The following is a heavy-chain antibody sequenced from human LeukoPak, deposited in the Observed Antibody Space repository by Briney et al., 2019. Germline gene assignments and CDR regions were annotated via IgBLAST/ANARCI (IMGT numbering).Heavy chain of an antibody. CDR1: GGSISSGGYY. Sequence: NPSQTLSLTCTVSGGSISSGGYYWSWIRQPPGKGLEWIGYIYHSGSTYYNPSLKSRVTISVDRSKNQFSLKLSSVTAADTAVYYCARSSSSWYNGYSSSWYSHLFDYWGQGTLVTVSS. CDR3: ARSSSSWYNGYSSSWYSHLFDY. D-gene: IGHD6-13*01. CDR2: IYHSGST. V-gene: IGHV4-30-2*01. J-gene: IGHJ4*02.